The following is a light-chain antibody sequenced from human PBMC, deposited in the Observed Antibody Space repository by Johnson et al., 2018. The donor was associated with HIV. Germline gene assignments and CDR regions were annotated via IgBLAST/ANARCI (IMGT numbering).Light chain of an antibody. CDR2: EDN. V-gene: IGLV1-51*02. CDR1: ISNIESYF. Sequence: QAVLTQPPSVSAAPGQRVNISCSGNISNIESYFVSWYQQLPGAAPTLLIYEDNKRPSGIPDRFSGSKSGATATLGITGLKTGDEPDYHCGIWDASLSPLYVFGSGTTITVL. CDR3: GIWDASLSPLYV. J-gene: IGLJ1*01.